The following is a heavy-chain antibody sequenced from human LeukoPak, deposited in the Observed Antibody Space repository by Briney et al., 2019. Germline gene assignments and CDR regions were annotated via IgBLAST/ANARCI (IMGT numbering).Heavy chain of an antibody. D-gene: IGHD3-16*01. CDR3: ARDFAIGPASGGYFDY. J-gene: IGHJ4*02. V-gene: IGHV4-30-4*01. CDR2: IYYSGST. Sequence: SQTLSLTCTVSGGSISSGDYYWSWIRQPPGKGLEWIGYIYYSGSTYYNPSLKSRVTISVDTSKNQFSLKLSSVTAADTAVYYCARDFAIGPASGGYFDYWGQGTLVTVSS. CDR1: GGSISSGDYY.